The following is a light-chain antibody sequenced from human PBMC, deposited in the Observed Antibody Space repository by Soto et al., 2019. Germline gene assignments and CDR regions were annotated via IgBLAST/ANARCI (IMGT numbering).Light chain of an antibody. J-gene: IGKJ5*01. CDR1: ESVRSN. Sequence: EIVMTQSPATLSVPPGDRATLSCRASESVRSNLAWYQQKPGQAPRLLIHGASIRAADIPARFSGSGSGTQFTLTISTVQSEDFAVYYCQQYYDWPTITFGQGPRLE. CDR2: GAS. V-gene: IGKV3-15*01. CDR3: QQYYDWPTIT.